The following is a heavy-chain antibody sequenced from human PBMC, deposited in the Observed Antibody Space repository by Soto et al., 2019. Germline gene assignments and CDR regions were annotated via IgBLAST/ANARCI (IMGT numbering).Heavy chain of an antibody. CDR2: MNPNSGNT. CDR1: GYTFTSYD. CDR3: ARGSLLIYDSRGHDAFDI. J-gene: IGHJ3*02. Sequence: ASVKVSCKASGYTFTSYDINWVRQATGQGLEWMGWMNPNSGNTGYAQKFQGRVTMTRNTSISTAYMELSSLRSEDTAVYYCARGSLLIYDSRGHDAFDIWGQGTMVTVSS. D-gene: IGHD3-22*01. V-gene: IGHV1-8*01.